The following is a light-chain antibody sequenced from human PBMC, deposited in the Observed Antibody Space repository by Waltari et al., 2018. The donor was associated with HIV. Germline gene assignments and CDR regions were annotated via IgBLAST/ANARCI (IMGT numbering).Light chain of an antibody. J-gene: IGLJ2*01. Sequence: QSALTQPASVAGSPGQSITISCTGPSSDIGGYDYASCYQQHPGKAPKLMIFDVNKRPSGVPARFSGSKSGHTASLTISGLQADDEADYYCCSYAGSYTEIFGGGTKLTVL. CDR2: DVN. CDR1: SSDIGGYDY. V-gene: IGLV2-11*01. CDR3: CSYAGSYTEI.